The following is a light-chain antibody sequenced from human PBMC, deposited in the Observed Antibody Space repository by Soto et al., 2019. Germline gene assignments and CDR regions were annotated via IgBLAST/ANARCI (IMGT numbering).Light chain of an antibody. CDR1: QSVSSN. Sequence: EIVMTQSPATLSVSPGERATLSCRASQSVSSNLAWYQQKPGQAPRLLIYCACTRATGLPARFSGSGSGTEFTLTISRLQSEDFAVYYCQQYNNWPLTFGGGTKVEIK. J-gene: IGKJ4*01. CDR3: QQYNNWPLT. V-gene: IGKV3-15*01. CDR2: CAC.